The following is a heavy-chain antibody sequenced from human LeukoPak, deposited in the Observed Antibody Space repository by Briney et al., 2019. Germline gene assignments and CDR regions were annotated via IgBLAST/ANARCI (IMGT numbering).Heavy chain of an antibody. D-gene: IGHD2-2*01. V-gene: IGHV3-30*04. Sequence: GGSLRLSCAASGFTFSSYAMHWVRQAPGKGLEWVAVISYDGSNKYYADSVKGRFTISRDNSKNTLYLQMNSLRAEDTAVYYCARDGDTRSDIVVVPADFFDYWGQGTLVTVSS. J-gene: IGHJ4*02. CDR2: ISYDGSNK. CDR3: ARDGDTRSDIVVVPADFFDY. CDR1: GFTFSSYA.